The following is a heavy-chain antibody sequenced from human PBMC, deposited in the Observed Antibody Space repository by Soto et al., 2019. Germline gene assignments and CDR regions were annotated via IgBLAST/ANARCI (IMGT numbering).Heavy chain of an antibody. D-gene: IGHD7-27*01. J-gene: IGHJ4*02. CDR2: INHSGST. V-gene: IGHV4-34*01. CDR1: GGSFSGYY. CDR3: ARGWGRIFDY. Sequence: QVQLQQWVAGLLKPSETLSLTCAVYGGSFSGYYWSWIRQPPGKGLEWIGEINHSGSTNYNPSLKSRVTISADTSKNQFSLKLSSVTAADTAVYYCARGWGRIFDYWGQGTLVTVSS.